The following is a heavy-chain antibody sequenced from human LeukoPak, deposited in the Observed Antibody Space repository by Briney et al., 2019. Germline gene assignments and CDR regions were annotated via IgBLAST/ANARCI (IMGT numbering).Heavy chain of an antibody. CDR2: ISSSGSTI. Sequence: GGSLRVSCAAAGFTFSAYYMSWIRQAPGKGLEWVTYISSSGSTIYYADSVKGRFTISRDNSKNTLYLQMNSLRAEDTAVYYCAKNRMVYAPYDAFDIWGQETMVTVSS. CDR1: GFTFSAYY. J-gene: IGHJ3*02. V-gene: IGHV3-11*04. CDR3: AKNRMVYAPYDAFDI. D-gene: IGHD2-8*01.